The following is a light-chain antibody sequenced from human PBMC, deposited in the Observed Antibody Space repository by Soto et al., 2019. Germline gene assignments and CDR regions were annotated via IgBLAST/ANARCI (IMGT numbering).Light chain of an antibody. Sequence: EIVLTQSPGTLSLSPGERATLSCRASQSVSSSYLAWYQQKPGQAPRLLIYGASSSATATPARSSGSGSGTDFTPTISNLEPEDFAVYYCQQYGTSFTFGPGT. V-gene: IGKV3-20*01. CDR3: QQYGTSFT. CDR2: GAS. J-gene: IGKJ3*01. CDR1: QSVSSSY.